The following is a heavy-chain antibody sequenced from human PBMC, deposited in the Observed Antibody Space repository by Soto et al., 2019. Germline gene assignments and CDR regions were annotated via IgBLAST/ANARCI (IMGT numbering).Heavy chain of an antibody. J-gene: IGHJ5*02. Sequence: PSETLSLTCAVSGGSISSGGYSWSWIRQPPGKGLEWIGYIYHSGSTYYNPSLKSRVTISVDRSKNQFSLKLSSVTAADTAVYYCARAPPFPRTEIWFDPWGQGTLVTVSS. CDR2: IYHSGST. CDR1: GGSISSGGYS. V-gene: IGHV4-30-2*01. CDR3: ARAPPFPRTEIWFDP.